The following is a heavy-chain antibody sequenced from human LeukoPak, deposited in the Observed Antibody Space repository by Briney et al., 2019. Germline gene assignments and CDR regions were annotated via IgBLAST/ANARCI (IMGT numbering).Heavy chain of an antibody. D-gene: IGHD3-10*01. CDR3: TEDRGGDSSTAGS. CDR1: GFTFSDNS. CDR2: IWFDVTNK. Sequence: RRCLRLSRAASGFTFSDNSIHWVCQSPGKGLGWVAVIWFDVTNKYYADSVKGRFTISRDNSKNTLYLQMISLAAEDTAVYYCTEDRGGDSSTAGSWGQGTLATVSS. J-gene: IGHJ5*02. V-gene: IGHV3-33*06.